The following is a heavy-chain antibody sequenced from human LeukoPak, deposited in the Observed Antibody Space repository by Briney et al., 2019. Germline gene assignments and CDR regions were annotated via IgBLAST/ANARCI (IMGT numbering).Heavy chain of an antibody. CDR3: ARDRDIVVVPAAMVDY. J-gene: IGHJ4*02. CDR1: GFTFSSYS. V-gene: IGHV3-21*01. Sequence: GGSLRLSCAASGFTFSSYSMNWVRQAPGKGLEWVSSISSSSSYIYYADSVKGRFTISRDNAKNSLYLQMNSLRAEDTAVYYCARDRDIVVVPAAMVDYRGQGTLVTVSS. D-gene: IGHD2-2*01. CDR2: ISSSSSYI.